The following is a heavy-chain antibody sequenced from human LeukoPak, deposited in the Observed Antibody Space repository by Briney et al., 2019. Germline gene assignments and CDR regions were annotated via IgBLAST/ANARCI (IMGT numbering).Heavy chain of an antibody. J-gene: IGHJ4*02. V-gene: IGHV4-59*01. D-gene: IGHD1-7*01. CDR2: IYYSGST. Sequence: SETLSLTCTVSGGSISSYYWSWIRQPPGKGLEWIGYIYYSGSTNYNPSLKSRVTISVDTSKNQFSLKLSPVTAADTAVYYCARESVNYYFDYWGQGTLVTVSS. CDR3: ARESVNYYFDY. CDR1: GGSISSYY.